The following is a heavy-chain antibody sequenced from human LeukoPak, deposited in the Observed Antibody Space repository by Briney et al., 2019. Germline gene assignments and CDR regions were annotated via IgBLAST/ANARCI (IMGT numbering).Heavy chain of an antibody. Sequence: QAGGSLRLSCAASGFTFNRYWMHWVRHAPGKGLVWVSRISPDGNSATYADSVKGRFTISRDNAKNTLYLQMNSLRAEDTAVYYCARAYSSSWYYFDYWGQGTLVTVSS. V-gene: IGHV3-74*03. CDR1: GFTFNRYW. J-gene: IGHJ4*02. CDR3: ARAYSSSWYYFDY. CDR2: ISPDGNSA. D-gene: IGHD6-13*01.